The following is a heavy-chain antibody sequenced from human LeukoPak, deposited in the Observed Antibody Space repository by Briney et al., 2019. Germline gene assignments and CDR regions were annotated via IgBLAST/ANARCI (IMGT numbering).Heavy chain of an antibody. CDR1: GYTFTGYY. D-gene: IGHD2-2*01. Sequence: SVKVSCKTSGYTFTGYYMHWVRQAPGQGREWMGGIIPIFSTANYAQKFQGRVTITADESTSTAYMELSSLRSEDTAVYYCARALVVPAAIRIKDYYYYGMDDWGQGTTVTVSS. CDR2: IIPIFSTA. V-gene: IGHV1-69*13. J-gene: IGHJ6*02. CDR3: ARALVVPAAIRIKDYYYYGMDD.